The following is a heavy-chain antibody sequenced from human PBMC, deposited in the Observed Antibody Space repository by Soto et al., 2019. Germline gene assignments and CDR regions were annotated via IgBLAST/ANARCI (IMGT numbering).Heavy chain of an antibody. CDR2: IKSKTDGGTT. CDR3: TTLGDYGDYHNY. D-gene: IGHD4-17*01. Sequence: GGSLMLSCAASGFTFSNAWRSWVRQAPGKGLEWVGRIKSKTDGGTTDYAAPVKGRFTISRDDSKNTLYLQMNSLKTEDTAVYYCTTLGDYGDYHNYWGQGTLVTVSS. J-gene: IGHJ4*02. CDR1: GFTFSNAW. V-gene: IGHV3-15*01.